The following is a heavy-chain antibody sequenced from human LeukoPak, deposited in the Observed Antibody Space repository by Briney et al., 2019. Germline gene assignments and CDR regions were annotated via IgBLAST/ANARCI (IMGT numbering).Heavy chain of an antibody. J-gene: IGHJ4*02. CDR2: ISDDGRNK. CDR3: AKDRETTASGTFDF. Sequence: PGGTLRLSCAASGFTFNNYGMHYVRQAPGKGLEWGAVISDDGRNKNYADSVKGRFTISRDSSNNTLYLQMNSLRAEDTGVYFCAKDRETTASGTFDFRGQGTLVTVSS. CDR1: GFTFNNYG. V-gene: IGHV3-30*18. D-gene: IGHD6-13*01.